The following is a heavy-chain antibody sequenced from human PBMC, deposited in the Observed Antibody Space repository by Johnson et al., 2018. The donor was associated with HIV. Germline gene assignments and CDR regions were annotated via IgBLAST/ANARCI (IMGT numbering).Heavy chain of an antibody. Sequence: QVLLVESGGGEVQPGRSLRLSCAASGFTFSSYAMHWVRQAPGNGLEWVAVISYDGSNKYYADSVKGRFTISRDNSKNTLYLQMNSLRAEDTAVYYCAKDLGTGDDAFDIWGQGTMVTVSS. CDR1: GFTFSSYA. D-gene: IGHD7-27*01. CDR3: AKDLGTGDDAFDI. CDR2: ISYDGSNK. V-gene: IGHV3-30*04. J-gene: IGHJ3*02.